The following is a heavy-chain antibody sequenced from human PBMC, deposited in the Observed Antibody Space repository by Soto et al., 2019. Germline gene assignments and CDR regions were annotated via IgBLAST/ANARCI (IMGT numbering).Heavy chain of an antibody. D-gene: IGHD5-12*01. Sequence: QLQLQESGSGLVKTSETLSLTCTVSGASISYGGFSWSWIRQSPGKGLEWIGYISHLESTYFHPSFKSRVTMSIDRTRNQFSLKLRSVTAADMAVYYCARGGGYDSFDYWGQGVLVTVSS. CDR3: ARGGGYDSFDY. J-gene: IGHJ4*02. CDR1: GASISYGGFS. V-gene: IGHV4-30-2*06. CDR2: ISHLEST.